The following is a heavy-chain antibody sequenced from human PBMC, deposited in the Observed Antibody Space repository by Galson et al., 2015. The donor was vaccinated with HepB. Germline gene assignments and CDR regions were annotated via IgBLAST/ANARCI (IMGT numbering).Heavy chain of an antibody. J-gene: IGHJ4*02. CDR2: ISDDGSNK. Sequence: SLRLSCAASRFTFSSYAMHWVRQAPGKGLEWVAVISDDGSNKYYADSVKGRFIISRDNSKNTLYLQMNSLRPEDTAVYYCAKVFLVVGGGTKVLNHFDYWGQGTLVTVSS. V-gene: IGHV3-30*18. D-gene: IGHD3-22*01. CDR1: RFTFSSYA. CDR3: AKVFLVVGGGTKVLNHFDY.